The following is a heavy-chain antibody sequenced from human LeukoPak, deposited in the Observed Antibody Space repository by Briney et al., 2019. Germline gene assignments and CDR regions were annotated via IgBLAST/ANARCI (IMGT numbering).Heavy chain of an antibody. Sequence: SHTQSLTWTVAGGSISSYCWSWIRQPPRGGLEWIGYNHYSGSTNYNPSLKSRVTISVGTSKNQFSLKLTSVTAADTAMYYCGRGPSDDFDYWGQGTLVTVSS. V-gene: IGHV4-59*07. CDR1: GGSISSYC. J-gene: IGHJ4*02. CDR2: NHYSGST. CDR3: GRGPSDDFDY.